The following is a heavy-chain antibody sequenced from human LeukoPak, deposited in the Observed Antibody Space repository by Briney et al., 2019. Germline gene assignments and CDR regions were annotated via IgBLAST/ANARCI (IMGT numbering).Heavy chain of an antibody. CDR1: GGSISSYY. D-gene: IGHD5-18*01. V-gene: IGHV4-59*01. Sequence: SETLSLTCTVSGGSISSYYWSWIRQPPGKGLEWIGYIYYSGSTNYNPSLKSRVTISVDTSKNQFSLKLSSVTAADTAVYYCAVSGIQLWSSRYYYGMDVWGQGTTVTVS. J-gene: IGHJ6*02. CDR3: AVSGIQLWSSRYYYGMDV. CDR2: IYYSGST.